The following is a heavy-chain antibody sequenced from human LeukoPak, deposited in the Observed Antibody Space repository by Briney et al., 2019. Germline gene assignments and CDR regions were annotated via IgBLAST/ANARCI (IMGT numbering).Heavy chain of an antibody. CDR3: AKDRKQWLAGGFDP. J-gene: IGHJ5*02. CDR2: ISGSGGST. Sequence: GGSLRLSCAASGFTFNTYAMSWVRQAPGKGLEWVSGISGSGGSTYYADSVKGRFTISRDNSKNTLYLQMNSLRAEDTALYYCAKDRKQWLAGGFDPWGQGTLVTVSS. D-gene: IGHD6-19*01. V-gene: IGHV3-23*01. CDR1: GFTFNTYA.